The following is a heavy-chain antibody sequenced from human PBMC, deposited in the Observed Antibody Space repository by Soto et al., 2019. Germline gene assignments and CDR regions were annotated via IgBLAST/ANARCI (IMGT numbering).Heavy chain of an antibody. J-gene: IGHJ6*04. D-gene: IGHD3-3*01. Sequence: GGSLRLSCAASGFTFSSYGMHWVRQAPGKGLEWVAVIYSGGATHYAVSVKGRLIISRDNSKNTLYLQMNSLRAEDTAVYYCARDYEIFGVVRGMDVWGKALMRTVSS. V-gene: IGHV3-NL1*01. CDR1: GFTFSSYG. CDR3: ARDYEIFGVVRGMDV. CDR2: IYSGGAT.